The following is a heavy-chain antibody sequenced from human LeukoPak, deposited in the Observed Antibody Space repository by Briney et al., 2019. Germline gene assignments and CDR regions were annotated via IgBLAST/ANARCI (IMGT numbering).Heavy chain of an antibody. CDR1: GGTFSSYA. Sequence: SVKVSCKASGGTFSSYAVSWVRQAPGQGLEWMGRIIPIFGTANYAQKFQGRVTITTDESTSTAYMELSSLRSEDTAVYYCATDLVRGVITWFDPWGQGTLVTVSS. J-gene: IGHJ5*02. CDR2: IIPIFGTA. CDR3: ATDLVRGVITWFDP. D-gene: IGHD3-10*01. V-gene: IGHV1-69*05.